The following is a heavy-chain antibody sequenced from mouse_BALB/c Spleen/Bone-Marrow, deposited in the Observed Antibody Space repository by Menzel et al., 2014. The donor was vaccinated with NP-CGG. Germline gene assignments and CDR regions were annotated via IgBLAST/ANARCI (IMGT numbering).Heavy chain of an antibody. Sequence: VQLHQSGVELVRPGASVKLSCKASGYTFTNYWINWVKQRPGQGLEWIGNIYPSDSYTTYNQNFKDKATLTVDKSPSTAYMQLSSPTSEDSAVYYCAGYAKSPDYSGQGSTRTVS. V-gene: IGHV1-69*02. CDR2: IYPSDSYT. CDR3: AGYAKSPDY. J-gene: IGHJ2*01. CDR1: GYTFTNYW. D-gene: IGHD2-1*01.